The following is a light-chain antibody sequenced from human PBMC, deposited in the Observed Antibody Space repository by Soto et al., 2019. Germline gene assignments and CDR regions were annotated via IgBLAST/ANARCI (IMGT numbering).Light chain of an antibody. Sequence: EIVMTQSPATLSVSPGERATLSCRASESVSTNLAWYQQKPGQAPRLLIYGASTRATGIPARFSGSGPGTEFTLTISSLQSEDFAVYYCQQYNDWPLTFDQGTRLEI. V-gene: IGKV3-15*01. CDR2: GAS. CDR3: QQYNDWPLT. CDR1: ESVSTN. J-gene: IGKJ5*01.